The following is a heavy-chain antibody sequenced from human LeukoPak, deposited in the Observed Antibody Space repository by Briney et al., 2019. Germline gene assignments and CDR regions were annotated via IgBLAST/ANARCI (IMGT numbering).Heavy chain of an antibody. J-gene: IGHJ5*02. V-gene: IGHV4-30-4*08. CDR3: ARENYDFWSGYPYNWFDP. Sequence: PSETLSLTCTVSGGSISSGDYYWSWIRQPPGKGLEWIGYIYYSGSTYYNPSLKSRVTISVDTSKNQFSLKLSSMTAADTAVYYCARENYDFWSGYPYNWFDPWGQGTLVTVSS. CDR1: GGSISSGDYY. D-gene: IGHD3-3*01. CDR2: IYYSGST.